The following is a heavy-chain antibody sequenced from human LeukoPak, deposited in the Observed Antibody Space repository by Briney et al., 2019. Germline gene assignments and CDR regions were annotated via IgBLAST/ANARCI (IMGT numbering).Heavy chain of an antibody. CDR2: ISSSSSYT. CDR3: ARKWQQPEGYYYGMDV. V-gene: IGHV3-11*06. Sequence: GGSLRLSCAASGFTFSDYYMSWIRQAPGKGLEWVSYISSSSSYTNYADSVKGRFTISRDNAKNSLYLQMNSLRAEDKAVYYCARKWQQPEGYYYGMDVWGKGTTVTVSS. J-gene: IGHJ6*04. CDR1: GFTFSDYY. D-gene: IGHD6-13*01.